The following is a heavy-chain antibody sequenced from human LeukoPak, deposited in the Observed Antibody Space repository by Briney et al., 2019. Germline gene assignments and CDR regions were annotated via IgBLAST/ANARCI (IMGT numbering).Heavy chain of an antibody. V-gene: IGHV4-59*12. J-gene: IGHJ4*02. CDR1: GGSISSYY. D-gene: IGHD6-19*01. CDR3: ARALAVAGSDYFDY. CDR2: IYYSGST. Sequence: SETLSLTCTVSGGSISSYYWSWIRQPPGKGLEWIGYIYYSGSTNYNPSLKSRVTISVDTSKNQFSLKLSSVTAADTAVYYCARALAVAGSDYFDYWGQGTLVTVSS.